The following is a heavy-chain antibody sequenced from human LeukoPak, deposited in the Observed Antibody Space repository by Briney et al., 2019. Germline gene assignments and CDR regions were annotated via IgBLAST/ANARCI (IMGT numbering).Heavy chain of an antibody. D-gene: IGHD2-21*02. CDR2: IKEDGSEK. Sequence: GGSLRLSCAASGFTFSSFCMSWVRQAPGKGLEWVANIKEDGSEKYYVDSVKGRFTISRDNAKNSLFLQMNSLRAEDTAVYYCARDLGGDYDYWGQGTLVTVSS. J-gene: IGHJ4*02. CDR3: ARDLGGDYDY. V-gene: IGHV3-7*01. CDR1: GFTFSSFC.